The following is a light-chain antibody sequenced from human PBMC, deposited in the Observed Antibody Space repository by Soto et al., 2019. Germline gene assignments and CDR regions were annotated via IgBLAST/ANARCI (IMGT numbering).Light chain of an antibody. Sequence: SYELTQPPSLSVAPGQTARITCGGNNIGSKSVHWYQQKPGQAPMLVVYDDIDRPSGIPERFSGSNSGNTATLTISRVEVGDEADYYCQVWGSSSDPVVFGGGTKLTVL. CDR2: DDI. J-gene: IGLJ2*01. V-gene: IGLV3-21*02. CDR1: NIGSKS. CDR3: QVWGSSSDPVV.